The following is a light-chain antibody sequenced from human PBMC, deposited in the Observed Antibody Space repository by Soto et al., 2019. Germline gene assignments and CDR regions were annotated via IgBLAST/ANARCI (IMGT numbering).Light chain of an antibody. CDR3: QQYSSYSYT. CDR1: QSTSSW. J-gene: IGKJ2*01. Sequence: DIQMTQSPSTLSASVGDRVTITCRASQSTSSWLAWYQQKPGKDPTLLIYKTSTLESGVPSRFSGSGGGTAFTLTIGCLQPDDFATYYCQQYSSYSYTFGQGTKLEIK. V-gene: IGKV1-5*03. CDR2: KTS.